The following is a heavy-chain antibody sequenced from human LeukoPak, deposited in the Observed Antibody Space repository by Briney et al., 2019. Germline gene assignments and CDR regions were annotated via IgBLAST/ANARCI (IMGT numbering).Heavy chain of an antibody. CDR2: IYYSGST. J-gene: IGHJ6*03. Sequence: SETLSPTCTVSGGSISRYYWSWIRQPPGKGLEWIGYIYYSGSTNYNPSLKSRVTISVDTSKNQFSLKLSSVTAADTAVYYCARDKATMVRGADHYYYYMDVWGKGTTVTISS. CDR1: GGSISRYY. CDR3: ARDKATMVRGADHYYYYMDV. D-gene: IGHD3-10*01. V-gene: IGHV4-59*12.